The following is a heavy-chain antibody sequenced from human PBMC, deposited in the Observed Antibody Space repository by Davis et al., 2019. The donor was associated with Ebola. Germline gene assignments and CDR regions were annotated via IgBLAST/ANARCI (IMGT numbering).Heavy chain of an antibody. V-gene: IGHV3-30*02. D-gene: IGHD2/OR15-2a*01. Sequence: GESLKISCAASGFTFRSYGMHWVRQAPGKGLDWVAYIRSDGSDKYYVDSVKGRFTISRDNSKNTLSLQMNSLRAEDTAVYYCAKILHDSSNFDYWGQGTLVTVSS. CDR3: AKILHDSSNFDY. J-gene: IGHJ4*02. CDR2: IRSDGSDK. CDR1: GFTFRSYG.